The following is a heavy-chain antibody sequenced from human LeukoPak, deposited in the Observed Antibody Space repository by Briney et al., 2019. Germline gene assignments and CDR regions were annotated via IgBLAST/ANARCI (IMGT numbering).Heavy chain of an antibody. CDR3: ATWYYYDSSGYSIDY. V-gene: IGHV1-2*06. CDR2: INPNSGGT. CDR1: GYTFTGYY. J-gene: IGHJ4*02. Sequence: GESLKVSCKASGYTFTGYYMHWVRQAPGQGLEWMGRINPNSGGTNYAQKFQGRVTMTRDTSISTAYMELSRLRSDDTAVYYCATWYYYDSSGYSIDYWGQGTLVTVSS. D-gene: IGHD3-22*01.